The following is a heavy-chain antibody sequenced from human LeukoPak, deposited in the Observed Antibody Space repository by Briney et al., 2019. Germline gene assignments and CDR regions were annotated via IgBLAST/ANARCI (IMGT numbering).Heavy chain of an antibody. J-gene: IGHJ4*02. CDR2: ISYDGSNK. D-gene: IGHD5-24*01. CDR1: GFTFSSYA. V-gene: IGHV3-30*04. CDR3: ARDPEMATTLFDY. Sequence: GGSLRLSCAASGFTFSSYAMHWVRQAPGKGLEWVAVISYDGSNKYYADSVKGRFTISRDNSKNTLYLQMNSLRAEDTAVYYCARDPEMATTLFDYWGQGTLVTVSS.